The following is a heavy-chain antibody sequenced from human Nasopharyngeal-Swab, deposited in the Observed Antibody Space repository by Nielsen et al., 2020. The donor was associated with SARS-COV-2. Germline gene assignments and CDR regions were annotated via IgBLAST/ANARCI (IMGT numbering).Heavy chain of an antibody. CDR3: ARAGGYCSGGSCRRHYYFDY. Sequence: WIRQPPGKGLEWIGYIYYSGSTYYNPSLKSRVTISVDTSKNQFSLKLSSVTAADTAVYYCARAGGYCSGGSCRRHYYFDYWGQGTPVTVSS. D-gene: IGHD2-15*01. CDR2: IYYSGST. V-gene: IGHV4-31*02. J-gene: IGHJ4*02.